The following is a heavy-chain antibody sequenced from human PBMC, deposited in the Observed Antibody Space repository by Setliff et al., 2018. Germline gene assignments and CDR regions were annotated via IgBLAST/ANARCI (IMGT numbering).Heavy chain of an antibody. V-gene: IGHV4-61*08. CDR1: GGSITTGGYY. J-gene: IGHJ4*02. CDR3: ARLRGAFDY. D-gene: IGHD3-16*01. CDR2: IYYSGST. Sequence: PSETLSLTCTVSGGSITTGGYYWSWIRQPPGKRLEWIGYIYYSGSTKYNPSLESRVTISVDTSKNQFSLRLNSATAADTAVYYCARLRGAFDYWGQGTLLTVSS.